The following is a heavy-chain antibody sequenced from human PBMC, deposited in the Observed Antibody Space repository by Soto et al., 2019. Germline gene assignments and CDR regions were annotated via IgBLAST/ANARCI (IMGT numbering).Heavy chain of an antibody. CDR1: GFTFSSYG. J-gene: IGHJ6*02. Sequence: GGSLRLSCAASGFTFSSYGMHWVRQAPGKGLEWVAVISSDGSAKNYADSVKGRFTISRDDSLYLQMTSLRGEDTAVYYCARDGYCSGGSCLDGMDVWGQGTTV. CDR3: ARDGYCSGGSCLDGMDV. V-gene: IGHV3-30*03. CDR2: ISSDGSAK. D-gene: IGHD2-15*01.